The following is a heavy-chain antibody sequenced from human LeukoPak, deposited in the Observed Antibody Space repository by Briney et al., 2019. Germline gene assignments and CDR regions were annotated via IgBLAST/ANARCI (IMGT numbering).Heavy chain of an antibody. Sequence: SETLSLTCTVSDDSISTNSYYWTWIRQPPGKGLEWVASLHYSGTPYYSPSLSSRISIFVDTSKRQFSLQVRSVTASDTAMYYCSRGDERYKQGNFWGQGTLVTVSS. D-gene: IGHD7-27*01. CDR1: DDSISTNSYY. V-gene: IGHV4-39*01. J-gene: IGHJ4*02. CDR2: LHYSGTP. CDR3: SRGDERYKQGNF.